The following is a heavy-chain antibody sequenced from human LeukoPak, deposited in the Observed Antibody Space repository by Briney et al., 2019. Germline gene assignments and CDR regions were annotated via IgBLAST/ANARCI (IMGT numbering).Heavy chain of an antibody. Sequence: GGSLRLSCAASGFTFSNYWMNWVRQAPGKGLEWVANIKRDGSEKYYVDSVKGRFTISRDNAKNLLYLQMNSLRAEDTAVYYCVKTAYGDYGYFDYWGQGTLVTVSS. J-gene: IGHJ4*02. CDR3: VKTAYGDYGYFDY. CDR2: IKRDGSEK. V-gene: IGHV3-7*03. D-gene: IGHD4-17*01. CDR1: GFTFSNYW.